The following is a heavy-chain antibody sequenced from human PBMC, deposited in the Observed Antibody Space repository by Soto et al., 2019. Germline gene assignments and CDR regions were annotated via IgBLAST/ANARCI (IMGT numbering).Heavy chain of an antibody. CDR3: VRDLDGSGSYYTGY. CDR2: IRVHNGNT. V-gene: IGHV1-18*01. D-gene: IGHD3-10*01. CDR1: GYNFINYG. Sequence: GASVKVSCKASGYNFINYGITWVRQAPGQGLGWMGWIRVHNGNTNYAQNLQGRVTMTTDTTTSTAYMELRSLRSDDTAVYYCVRDLDGSGSYYTGYWGPGTLVTVSS. J-gene: IGHJ4*02.